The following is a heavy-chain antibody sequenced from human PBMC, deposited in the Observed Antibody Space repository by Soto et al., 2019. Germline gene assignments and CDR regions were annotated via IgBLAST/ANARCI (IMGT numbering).Heavy chain of an antibody. D-gene: IGHD3-10*01. CDR2: ISGSGGST. CDR1: GFTFSSYA. V-gene: IGHV3-23*01. Sequence: LRLSCAASGFTFSSYAMSWVRQAPGKGLEWVSVISGSGGSTYYADSVKGRFTISRDNSKNTLYLQMNSLRAEDTAVYYCAGGTMVRGVIRFDYWGQGTLVTVSS. CDR3: AGGTMVRGVIRFDY. J-gene: IGHJ4*02.